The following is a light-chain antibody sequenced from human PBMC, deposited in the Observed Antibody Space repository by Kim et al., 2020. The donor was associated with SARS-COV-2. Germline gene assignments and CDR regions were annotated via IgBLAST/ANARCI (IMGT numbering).Light chain of an antibody. V-gene: IGKV3-11*01. J-gene: IGKJ1*01. CDR2: DAS. CDR1: QSVSSY. CDR3: QQRSNWPRT. Sequence: LSPGERAALSCRASQSVSSYLAWYQQKPGQAPRLLIYDASNRATGIPARFSGSGSGTDFTLTISSLGPEDFAVYYCQQRSNWPRTFGQGTKVDIK.